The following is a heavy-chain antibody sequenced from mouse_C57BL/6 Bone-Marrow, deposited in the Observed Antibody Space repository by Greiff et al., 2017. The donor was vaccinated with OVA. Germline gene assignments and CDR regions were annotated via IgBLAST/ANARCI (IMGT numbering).Heavy chain of an antibody. V-gene: IGHV2-2*01. CDR3: ARGGLYDGYLYYAMDY. D-gene: IGHD2-3*01. CDR1: GFSLTSYG. Sequence: QVQLKESGPGLVQPSQSLSITCTVPGFSLTSYGVHWVRQSPGKGLEWLGVLWSGGSTDYNAAFISRLSISKDNSKSQVFFKMNSLQADDTAIYYCARGGLYDGYLYYAMDYWGQGTSVTVSS. CDR2: LWSGGST. J-gene: IGHJ4*01.